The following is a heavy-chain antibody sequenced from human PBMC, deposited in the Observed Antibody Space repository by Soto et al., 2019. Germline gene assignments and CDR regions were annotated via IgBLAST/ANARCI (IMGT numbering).Heavy chain of an antibody. CDR3: AREGGIVGATAADY. D-gene: IGHD1-26*01. J-gene: IGHJ4*02. CDR1: GGSISSGGYY. CDR2: IYYSGST. Sequence: QVQLQESGPGLVKPSQTLSLTCTVSGGSISSGGYYWSWIRQHPGKGLEWIGYIYYSGSTYYNPSLKSGVTTSVDTSKNHSSRKPSSVSAPDTAVYYCAREGGIVGATAADYWGQGTLVTVSS. V-gene: IGHV4-31*03.